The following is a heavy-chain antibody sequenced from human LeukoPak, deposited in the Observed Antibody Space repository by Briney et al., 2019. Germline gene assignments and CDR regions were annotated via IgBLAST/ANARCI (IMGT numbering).Heavy chain of an antibody. D-gene: IGHD4-17*01. V-gene: IGHV3-73*01. J-gene: IGHJ1*01. CDR3: TSRDSTVTPTGYFQH. Sequence: GGSLRLSCAASGVTFSGSAMHWVRQASGKGLEWVGRIRSKANSYATAYAASVKGRFTISRDDSKNTEYLQMNSLKTEDTAVYYCTSRDSTVTPTGYFQHWGQGTLVTVSS. CDR2: IRSKANSYAT. CDR1: GVTFSGSA.